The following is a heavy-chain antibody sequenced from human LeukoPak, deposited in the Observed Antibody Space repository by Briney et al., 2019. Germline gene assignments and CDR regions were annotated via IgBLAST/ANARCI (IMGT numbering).Heavy chain of an antibody. D-gene: IGHD6-25*01. V-gene: IGHV3-7*01. Sequence: GGSLRLSCAASGFTFSSYWMSWVRQAPGKGLEWVANIKQDGSEKYYVDSVKGRFTISRDNSKNTLYLQMNSLRAEDTAVYYCAKDRYSSGPDYWGQGTLVTVSS. CDR3: AKDRYSSGPDY. J-gene: IGHJ4*02. CDR2: IKQDGSEK. CDR1: GFTFSSYW.